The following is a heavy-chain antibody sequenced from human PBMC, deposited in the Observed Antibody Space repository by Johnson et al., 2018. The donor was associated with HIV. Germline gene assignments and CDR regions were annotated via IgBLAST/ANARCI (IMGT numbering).Heavy chain of an antibody. CDR2: IYSGGST. CDR1: GFTVSSNY. V-gene: IGHV3-66*02. Sequence: VQLVESGGSVVQPGGSLRLSCAASGFTVSSNYMSWVRQAPGKGLEWVSVIYSGGSTYYADSVKGRFTISRDNAKNSLYLQMNSLRAEDTALYYCAKDISDILTGGRDAFDIWGQGTMVTVSS. CDR3: AKDISDILTGGRDAFDI. D-gene: IGHD3-9*01. J-gene: IGHJ3*02.